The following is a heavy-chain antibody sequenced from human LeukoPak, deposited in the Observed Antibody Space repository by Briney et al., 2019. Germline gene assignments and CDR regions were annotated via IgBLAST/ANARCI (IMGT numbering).Heavy chain of an antibody. Sequence: GGSLRLSCAASGFTFSSYWMHWVRQAPGKGLVWVSRINSDGGSTNYADSVKGRFTISRDNAKNTLYLQMNSLRGEDTAVYYCARGYSSGWYGYYFDYWGQGTLVTVSS. CDR3: ARGYSSGWYGYYFDY. J-gene: IGHJ4*02. CDR1: GFTFSSYW. D-gene: IGHD6-19*01. V-gene: IGHV3-74*01. CDR2: INSDGGST.